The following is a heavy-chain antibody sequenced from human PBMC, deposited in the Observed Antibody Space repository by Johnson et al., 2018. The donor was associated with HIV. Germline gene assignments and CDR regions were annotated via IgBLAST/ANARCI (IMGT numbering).Heavy chain of an antibody. CDR3: ARVRDRGARDDAFDI. V-gene: IGHV3-30*03. Sequence: VQLVESGGGVVQPRRSLRLSCVASGLSFNSYVMHWVRQAPGKGLQWVAVISYDGSNKYYADSVKGRFTISRDNSKNTLYLQMNSLRAEDTAVYYCARVRDRGARDDAFDIWGQGTMVTVSS. D-gene: IGHD3-10*01. CDR2: ISYDGSNK. CDR1: GLSFNSYV. J-gene: IGHJ3*02.